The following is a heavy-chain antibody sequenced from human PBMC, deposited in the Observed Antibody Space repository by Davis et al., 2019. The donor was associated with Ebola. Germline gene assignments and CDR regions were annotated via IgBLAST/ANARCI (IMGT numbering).Heavy chain of an antibody. Sequence: GESLKISCAASGFSFSGYTMNWVRQAPGKGLEWVSYISSGSNYIYYADSVKGRYTISRDNAKNSVYLEMNSLRAEDTAVYYCARLSSNSWFYGMDVWGQGTTVTVSS. CDR2: ISSGSNYI. V-gene: IGHV3-21*01. CDR3: ARLSSNSWFYGMDV. D-gene: IGHD6-13*01. CDR1: GFSFSGYT. J-gene: IGHJ6*02.